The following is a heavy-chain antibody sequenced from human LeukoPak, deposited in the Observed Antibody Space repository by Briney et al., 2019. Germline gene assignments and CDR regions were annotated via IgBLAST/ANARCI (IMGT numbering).Heavy chain of an antibody. CDR1: GGSVRRGNYY. Sequence: PSETLSLTCTVSGGSVRRGNYYWTWIRQPAGSGLEWIGRIYTSGSTNYNPSLKSRVTVSVDTSKNQFSLKLKSVTAADTAVYYCARGKVVAGTPGQNSWDYWGQGTLVTVSS. D-gene: IGHD6-19*01. J-gene: IGHJ4*02. V-gene: IGHV4-61*02. CDR2: IYTSGST. CDR3: ARGKVVAGTPGQNSWDY.